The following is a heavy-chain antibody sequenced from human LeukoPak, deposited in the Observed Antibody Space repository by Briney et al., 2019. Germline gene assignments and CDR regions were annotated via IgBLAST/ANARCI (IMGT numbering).Heavy chain of an antibody. V-gene: IGHV1-3*03. D-gene: IGHD5-24*01. CDR2: IYGDNGDT. CDR3: AREMGTIDDY. CDR1: GYSFSSYA. Sequence: ASVKVSCKASGYSFSSYAMNWVRQAPGQRLEWMGWIYGDNGDTKYSQEFQGRVTITRDTSASTAYMELNSLRAEDTAVYYCAREMGTIDDYWGQGTLVTVSS. J-gene: IGHJ4*02.